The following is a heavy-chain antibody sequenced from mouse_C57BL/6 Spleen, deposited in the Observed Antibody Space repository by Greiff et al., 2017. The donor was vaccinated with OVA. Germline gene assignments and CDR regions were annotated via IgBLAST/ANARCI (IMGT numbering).Heavy chain of an antibody. D-gene: IGHD2-12*01. V-gene: IGHV3-5*01. CDR2: IYYSGTI. CDR3: ARYSPSYAMDY. CDR1: GISITTGNYR. J-gene: IGHJ4*01. Sequence: EVQLQQSGPGLVKPSQTVFLTCTVTGISITTGNYRWSWIRQFPGNKLEWIGYIYYSGTITYNPSLTSRTTITRDTPKNQFFLEMNSLTAEDTATYYCARYSPSYAMDYWGQGTSVTVSS.